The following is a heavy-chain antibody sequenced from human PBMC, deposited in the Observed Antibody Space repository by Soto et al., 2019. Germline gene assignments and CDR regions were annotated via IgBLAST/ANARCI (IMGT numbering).Heavy chain of an antibody. V-gene: IGHV1-69*02. D-gene: IGHD3-22*01. CDR3: ARGLYYDSSGYPNWFDP. CDR1: GGTFSSYT. Sequence: QVQLVQSGAEVKKPGSSVKVSCKASGGTFSSYTISWVRQAPGQRLEWMGRIIPILGIANYAQKFQGRVTITADKSTSTAYMELSSLRSEDTAVYYCARGLYYDSSGYPNWFDPWGQGTLVTVSS. CDR2: IIPILGIA. J-gene: IGHJ5*02.